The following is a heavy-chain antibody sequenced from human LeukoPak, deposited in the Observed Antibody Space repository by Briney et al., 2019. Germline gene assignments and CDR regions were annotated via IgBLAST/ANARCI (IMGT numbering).Heavy chain of an antibody. Sequence: GESLQISCKTSGCIFISYWIGWVRQLPGGGLEGIGIIDPGDSETRYSPSFEGQVTISADKSISTAYLQWSSLKASDTAMYYCARQTSMGRSGDYWGQGTLVTVSA. J-gene: IGHJ4*02. CDR3: ARQTSMGRSGDY. CDR1: GCIFISYW. V-gene: IGHV5-51*01. D-gene: IGHD3-10*01. CDR2: IDPGDSET.